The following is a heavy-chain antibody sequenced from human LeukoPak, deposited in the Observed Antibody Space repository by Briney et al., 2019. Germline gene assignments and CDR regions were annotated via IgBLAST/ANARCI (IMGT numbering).Heavy chain of an antibody. J-gene: IGHJ6*03. D-gene: IGHD4-11*01. CDR3: AKDLITVTNLSPMDV. V-gene: IGHV3-23*01. CDR2: LSGSGGST. CDR1: GFTFSNYG. Sequence: GGSLRLSCAASGFTFSNYGMSWVRQAPGKGLEWVSGLSGSGGSTSYADSVKGRFSISRDSSKTTLYLQMNSLRAEDTAVYYCAKDLITVTNLSPMDVRGKGTTVTVSS.